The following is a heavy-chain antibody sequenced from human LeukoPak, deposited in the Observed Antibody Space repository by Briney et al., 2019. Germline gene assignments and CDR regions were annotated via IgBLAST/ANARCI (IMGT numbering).Heavy chain of an antibody. J-gene: IGHJ3*01. D-gene: IGHD5-12*01. CDR3: TRAFSSGYDSYDAFDL. Sequence: ASVKVSCKASGNTFTSYDINWVRQATGQGLEWMGWMNPNSGNTGYAHKSQGRATMTRNTSITTAYLELNSLRADDTAVYFCTRAFSSGYDSYDAFDLWGQGTMLTVSS. CDR2: MNPNSGNT. CDR1: GNTFTSYD. V-gene: IGHV1-8*01.